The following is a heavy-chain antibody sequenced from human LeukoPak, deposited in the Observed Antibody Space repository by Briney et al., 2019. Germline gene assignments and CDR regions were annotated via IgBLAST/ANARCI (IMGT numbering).Heavy chain of an antibody. CDR1: GRSISSYY. CDR3: ARHVDTATDYFDY. D-gene: IGHD5-18*01. CDR2: IYYNGST. J-gene: IGHJ4*02. Sequence: SETLSLTCTVSGRSISSYYWNWIRQPPGKGLEWIGYIYYNGSTNYNPSLKSRVTISVDTSKNQFSLKLSSVTAADTAVYYCARHVDTATDYFDYWGQGTLVTVSS. V-gene: IGHV4-59*08.